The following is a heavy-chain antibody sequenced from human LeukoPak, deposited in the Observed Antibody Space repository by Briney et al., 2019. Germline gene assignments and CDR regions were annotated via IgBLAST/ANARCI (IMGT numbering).Heavy chain of an antibody. V-gene: IGHV4-39*07. D-gene: IGHD2-8*01. CDR1: GGSISSSSYY. J-gene: IGHJ6*03. CDR3: ANTYSPYCTNGVCYPAYYYYCYMDV. CDR2: IYYSGST. Sequence: PSETLSLTCTVSGGSISSSSYYWGWIRQPPGKGLEWIGSIYYSGSTYYNPSLKSRVTISVDTSKNQFSLKLSSVTAADTAVYYCANTYSPYCTNGVCYPAYYYYCYMDVWGKGTTVTVSS.